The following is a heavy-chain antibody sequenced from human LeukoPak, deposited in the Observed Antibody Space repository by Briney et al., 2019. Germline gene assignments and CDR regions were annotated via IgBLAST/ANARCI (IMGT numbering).Heavy chain of an antibody. CDR3: AKTPLLGYSSGWSGGIDY. CDR1: GYTFTSYG. Sequence: SCKASGYTFTSYGMHWVRQAPGKGLEWVAVISYDGSNKYYVDPVKGRFTISRDNSKNTLYLQMNSLRAEDTAMYYCAKTPLLGYSSGWSGGIDYWGQGTLVTVSS. D-gene: IGHD6-19*01. V-gene: IGHV3-30*18. J-gene: IGHJ4*02. CDR2: ISYDGSNK.